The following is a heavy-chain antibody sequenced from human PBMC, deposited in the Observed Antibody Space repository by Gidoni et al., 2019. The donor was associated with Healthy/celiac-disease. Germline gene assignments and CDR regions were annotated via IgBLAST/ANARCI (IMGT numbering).Heavy chain of an antibody. CDR3: ALSRITLDMDYYGMDV. V-gene: IGHV2-5*02. Sequence: QITLKESGPTLVKPTQTLTLTCTFSGFSLSTSGVGVGWIRQPPGKALEWLALIYWDDDKRYSPSLKSRLTITKDTSKNQVVLTMTNMDPVDTATYYCALSRITLDMDYYGMDVWGQGTTVTVSS. D-gene: IGHD2-2*03. CDR1: GFSLSTSGVG. J-gene: IGHJ6*02. CDR2: IYWDDDK.